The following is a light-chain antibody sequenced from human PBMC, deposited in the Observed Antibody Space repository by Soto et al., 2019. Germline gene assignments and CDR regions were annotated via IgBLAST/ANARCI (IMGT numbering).Light chain of an antibody. V-gene: IGLV2-23*01. CDR1: SSDVGSYNL. CDR2: EGS. CDR3: CSYAGSSTPV. J-gene: IGLJ7*01. Sequence: QSALTQPASVSGSPGQSITISCTGTSSDVGSYNLVSWYQQHPGKAPKLMIYEGSKRPSGVSNRFSGSKSGNTASLTISGLQAEDEAHYYCCSYAGSSTPVFGGGTQLTVL.